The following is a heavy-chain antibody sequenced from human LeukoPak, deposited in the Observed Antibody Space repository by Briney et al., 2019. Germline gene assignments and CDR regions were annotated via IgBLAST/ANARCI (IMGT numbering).Heavy chain of an antibody. CDR2: ISSSSSTI. J-gene: IGHJ3*02. D-gene: IGHD4-17*01. CDR3: ARVTVYHAFDI. CDR1: GFTFSSYS. V-gene: IGHV3-48*04. Sequence: GGSLRLSCAASGFTFSSYSMNWVRQAPGKGLEWVSYISSSSSTIYYADSVKGRFTISRDNAKNSLYLQMNSLRAEDTAVYYCARVTVYHAFDIWGQGTMVTVSS.